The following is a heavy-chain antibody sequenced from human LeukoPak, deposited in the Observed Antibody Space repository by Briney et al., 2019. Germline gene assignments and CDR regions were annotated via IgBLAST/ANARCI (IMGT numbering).Heavy chain of an antibody. D-gene: IGHD6-19*01. Sequence: GGSLRLSCAASGFTFSSYAVSWVRQAPGKGLEWVSAISGSGGSTYYADSVKGRFTISRDNSKNTLYLQMNSLRAEDTAVYYCAKYPPPWLVNDRLDYWGQGTLVTVSS. CDR1: GFTFSSYA. V-gene: IGHV3-23*01. J-gene: IGHJ4*02. CDR2: ISGSGGST. CDR3: AKYPPPWLVNDRLDY.